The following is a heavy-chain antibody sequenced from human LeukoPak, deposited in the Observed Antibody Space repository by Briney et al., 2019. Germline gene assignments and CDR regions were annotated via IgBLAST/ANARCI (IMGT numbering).Heavy chain of an antibody. Sequence: PGGSLRLSCAASGFTLSSYEMNWVRQAPGKGLEWVSTISGSGGSTYYADSVKGRFTISRDNSKNTLNLQMNSLRAEDTAVYYCASGGYCSSTSCWLDYWGQGTLVTVSS. CDR3: ASGGYCSSTSCWLDY. J-gene: IGHJ4*02. V-gene: IGHV3-23*01. D-gene: IGHD2-2*01. CDR2: ISGSGGST. CDR1: GFTLSSYE.